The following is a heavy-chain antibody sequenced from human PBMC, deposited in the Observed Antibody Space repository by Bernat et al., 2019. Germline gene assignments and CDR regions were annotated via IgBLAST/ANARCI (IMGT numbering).Heavy chain of an antibody. Sequence: EVQLLESGGGLVQPGGSLRISCAASGFTFSRYAMSWVRQAPGKGLEWVSAISGSGGSTNYAESVKGRFTISRDNSKNTLYLPMNSLRAEDTAEYYCAKEKHSNTYYYVVDFDYWGQGTLVTVSS. J-gene: IGHJ4*02. CDR1: GFTFSRYA. CDR2: ISGSGGST. D-gene: IGHD3-22*01. CDR3: AKEKHSNTYYYVVDFDY. V-gene: IGHV3-23*01.